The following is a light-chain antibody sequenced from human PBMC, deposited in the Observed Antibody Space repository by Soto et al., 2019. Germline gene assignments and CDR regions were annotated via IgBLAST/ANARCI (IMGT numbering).Light chain of an antibody. CDR2: GAS. J-gene: IGKJ5*01. CDR3: QQLNFFTIT. CDR1: QGISSY. V-gene: IGKV1-9*01. Sequence: IQLTQSPSSLSASVGDTVTITCQASQGISSYLGWYQQKPGKAPKLLIYGASTLQSGVPSRFSGSGSGTEFTLTITSLQHEDFATYDGQQLNFFTITFGQGTRLEIK.